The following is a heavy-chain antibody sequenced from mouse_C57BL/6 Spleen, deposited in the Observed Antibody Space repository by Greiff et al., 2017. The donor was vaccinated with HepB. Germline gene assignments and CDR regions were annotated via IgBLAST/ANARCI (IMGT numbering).Heavy chain of an antibody. D-gene: IGHD4-1*01. Sequence: EVQRVESGGGLVKPGGSLKLSCAASGFTFSDYGMHWVRQAPEKGLEWVAYIGSGSSTIYYADTVKGRFTISRDNAKNTLFLQMTSLRSEDTAMYYFARLTGTGYAMDYWGQGTSVTVSS. CDR2: IGSGSSTI. CDR3: ARLTGTGYAMDY. V-gene: IGHV5-17*01. J-gene: IGHJ4*01. CDR1: GFTFSDYG.